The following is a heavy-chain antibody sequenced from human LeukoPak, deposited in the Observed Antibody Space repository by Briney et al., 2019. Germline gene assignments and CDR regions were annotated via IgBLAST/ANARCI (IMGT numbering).Heavy chain of an antibody. D-gene: IGHD5-12*01. J-gene: IGHJ4*02. CDR1: GFTFSSYS. CDR3: ARDYSGYDSAY. V-gene: IGHV3-21*01. Sequence: RGSLRLSCAASGFTFSSYSMNRVRQAPGKGLEWVSSISSSSSYIYYADSVKGRFTISRDNAKNSLYLQMNSLRAEDTAVYYCARDYSGYDSAYWGQGTLVTVSS. CDR2: ISSSSSYI.